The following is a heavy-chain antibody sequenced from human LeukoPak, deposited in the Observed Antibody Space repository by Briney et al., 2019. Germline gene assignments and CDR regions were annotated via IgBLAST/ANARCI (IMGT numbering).Heavy chain of an antibody. CDR1: GYTFTSYA. CDR2: INTNTGNP. CDR3: ARDRIVVVPAAMVSKRNYGMDV. J-gene: IGHJ6*02. Sequence: GASVKVSCKASGYTFTSYAMNWVRQAPGQGLEWMGWINTNTGNPTYAQGFTGRFVFSLDTSVSTAYLQISSLKAEDTAVYYCARDRIVVVPAAMVSKRNYGMDVWGQGTTVTVSS. D-gene: IGHD2-2*01. V-gene: IGHV7-4-1*02.